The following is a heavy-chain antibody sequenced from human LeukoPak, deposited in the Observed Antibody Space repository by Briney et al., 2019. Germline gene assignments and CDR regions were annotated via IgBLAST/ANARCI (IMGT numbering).Heavy chain of an antibody. D-gene: IGHD3-3*01. CDR1: GFSFSDYG. CDR3: AKRVVIRSTDYFYYYIHV. V-gene: IGHV3-30*02. J-gene: IGHJ6*03. CDR2: IRYNGDNK. Sequence: PGGSLRLSCEASGFSFSDYGMHWVRQAPGKGLEWVAFIRYNGDNKYYADSVKGRFTVSRDNSQSTLYLQMNSLRVEDTAVYYCAKRVVIRSTDYFYYYIHVRGKGTTVTVSS.